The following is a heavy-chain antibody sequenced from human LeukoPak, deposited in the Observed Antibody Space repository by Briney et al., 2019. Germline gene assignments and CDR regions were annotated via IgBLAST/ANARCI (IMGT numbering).Heavy chain of an antibody. J-gene: IGHJ4*02. CDR3: ARPRWYYDSSGGYYFDY. CDR1: GFSFSSYD. Sequence: GGSLRLSCAASGFSFSSYDVNWVRQAPGKGLEWVSGISNSGGSTYYADSVKGRFTISRDNSKNTLYLQMNSLRVEDTAVYYCARPRWYYDSSGGYYFDYWGQGTLVTVSS. D-gene: IGHD3-22*01. V-gene: IGHV3-23*01. CDR2: ISNSGGST.